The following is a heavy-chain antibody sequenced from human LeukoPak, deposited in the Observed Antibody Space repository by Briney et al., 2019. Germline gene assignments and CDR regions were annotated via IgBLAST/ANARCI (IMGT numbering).Heavy chain of an antibody. CDR3: AKGVNYYGSGSYYTFDY. D-gene: IGHD3-10*01. CDR1: GFTFDDYT. V-gene: IGHV3-9*01. Sequence: LRLSCAASGFTFDDYTMRWVRQAPGKGLEWVSGISWNSGSIGYADSVKSRFTISRDNAKNSLYLQMNSLRAEDTALYYCAKGVNYYGSGSYYTFDYWGQGTLVTVSS. J-gene: IGHJ4*02. CDR2: ISWNSGSI.